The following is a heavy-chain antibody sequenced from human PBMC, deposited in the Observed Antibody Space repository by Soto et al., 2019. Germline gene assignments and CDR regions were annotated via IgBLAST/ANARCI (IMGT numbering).Heavy chain of an antibody. Sequence: ASVKVSCKASGYTFTSYDINWVRQATGQGLEWMGWMNPNSGNTGYAQKFQGRVTMTRNTSISTAYMELSSLRSEDTAVYYCTRQGFWSGYNYYYYMDVWGKGTTVTVSS. V-gene: IGHV1-8*01. J-gene: IGHJ6*03. CDR3: TRQGFWSGYNYYYYMDV. CDR1: GYTFTSYD. D-gene: IGHD3-3*01. CDR2: MNPNSGNT.